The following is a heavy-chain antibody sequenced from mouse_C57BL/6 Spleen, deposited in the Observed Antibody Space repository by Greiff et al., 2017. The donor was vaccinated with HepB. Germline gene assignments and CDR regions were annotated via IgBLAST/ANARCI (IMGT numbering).Heavy chain of an antibody. CDR1: GFTFSDYY. V-gene: IGHV5-16*01. J-gene: IGHJ2*01. Sequence: EVMLVESEGGLVQPGSSMKLSCTASGFTFSDYYMAWVRQVPEKGLEWVANINYDGSSTYYLDSLKSRFIISRDNAKNILYLQMSSLKSEDTATYYCARGGLEVFDYWGQGTTLTVSS. CDR3: ARGGLEVFDY. CDR2: INYDGSST. D-gene: IGHD2-2*01.